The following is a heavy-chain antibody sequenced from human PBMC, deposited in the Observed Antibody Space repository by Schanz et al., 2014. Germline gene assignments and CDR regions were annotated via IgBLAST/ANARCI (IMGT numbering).Heavy chain of an antibody. CDR3: AKSYDTSGYSGFDY. CDR2: ISYHGSER. CDR1: GFSFSDYG. Sequence: QVQLVESGGGVVQPGRSLRLSCAGSGFSFSDYGMHWVRQAPGRGLEWVAVISYHGSERYYADSVKGRFTISRDNSKNTLYLQRTSLRTEDTAVYFCAKSYDTSGYSGFDYWGQGTLVTVSS. J-gene: IGHJ4*02. D-gene: IGHD3-22*01. V-gene: IGHV3-30*18.